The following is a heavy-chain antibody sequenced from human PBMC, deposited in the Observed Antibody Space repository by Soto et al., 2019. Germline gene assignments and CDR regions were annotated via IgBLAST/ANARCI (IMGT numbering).Heavy chain of an antibody. D-gene: IGHD5-18*01. CDR2: INPSGGST. J-gene: IGHJ6*02. Sequence: QVQLVQSGAEVKKPGASVKVSCETSGYTFTTYYMHWVRRAPGQGLEWMGMINPSGGSTSYAQKFQGRVTMTRDTSTRTIYMELSSLRFDDTAIYSCARRAYNYANMDVWGQGTTVTVSS. CDR3: ARRAYNYANMDV. V-gene: IGHV1-46*01. CDR1: GYTFTTYY.